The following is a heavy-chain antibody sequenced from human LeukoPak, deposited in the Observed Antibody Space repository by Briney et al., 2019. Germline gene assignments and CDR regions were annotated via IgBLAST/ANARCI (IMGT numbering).Heavy chain of an antibody. V-gene: IGHV3-30*02. CDR1: GFTFSSYG. CDR3: ARIQPYDY. Sequence: PGGSLRLSCAASGFTFSSYGMHWVRQAPGKGLEWVAFIRYDGSNKYYADSVKGRFTISRDNAKNSLYLQMNNLRAEDTAVYYCARIQPYDYWGQGTLVTVSS. CDR2: IRYDGSNK. J-gene: IGHJ4*02.